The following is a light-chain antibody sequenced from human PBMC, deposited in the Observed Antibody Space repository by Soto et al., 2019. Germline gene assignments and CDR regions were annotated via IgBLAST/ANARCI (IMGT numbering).Light chain of an antibody. V-gene: IGLV2-14*01. CDR1: SSDVGAFNY. CDR3: SSHTTTTLWV. Sequence: QSALTQPASVSGSPGQSITISCTGTSSDVGAFNYVSWYQHHPGKAPKLIIFEVSYRPSGVSNRFSGSKSGNTASLTISGLQAEDEADYYCSSHTTTTLWVFGGGTKLTVL. CDR2: EVS. J-gene: IGLJ3*02.